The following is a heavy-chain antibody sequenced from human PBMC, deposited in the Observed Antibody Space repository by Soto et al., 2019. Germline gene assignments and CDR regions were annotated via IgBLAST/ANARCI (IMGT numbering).Heavy chain of an antibody. Sequence: PSETLSLTCTVSCGSISSYYWSWIRQPPGKGLEWIGYIYYSGSTNYNPPLKSRVTISVDTSKNQFSLKLNSMTAADTAVYYCARHNYGSGSTYFDYWGQGTLVTVS. D-gene: IGHD3-10*01. J-gene: IGHJ4*02. V-gene: IGHV4-59*08. CDR1: CGSISSYY. CDR3: ARHNYGSGSTYFDY. CDR2: IYYSGST.